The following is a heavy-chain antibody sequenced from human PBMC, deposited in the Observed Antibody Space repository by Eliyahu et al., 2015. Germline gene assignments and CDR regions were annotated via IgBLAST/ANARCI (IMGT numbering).Heavy chain of an antibody. Sequence: QVQLQESGPGLVKTSQTLSLTCTVSGGSISRGGDYWTWIRQHPGSGLEWIGYMYYGGSTYYSPSLKSRATISVDKSKNQFSLTLNSLTAADTGVYYCARGLNIAAAFFDVWGRGTQVAVSS. CDR3: ARGLNIAAAFFDV. D-gene: IGHD2-2*01. V-gene: IGHV4-31*03. CDR2: MYYGGST. CDR1: GGSISRGGDY. J-gene: IGHJ2*01.